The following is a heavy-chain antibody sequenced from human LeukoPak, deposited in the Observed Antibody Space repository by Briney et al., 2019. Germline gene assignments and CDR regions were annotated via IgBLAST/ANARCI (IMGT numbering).Heavy chain of an antibody. CDR1: GDSVSSNRAA. J-gene: IGHJ5*02. V-gene: IGHV6-1*01. D-gene: IGHD3-3*01. Sequence: TSQTLSLTCAISGDSVSSNRAAWNWFRQSPSRGLEWLGRTYYTSKWYNDYAVSVKSRITVNPDTSKNQFSLHLNSVTPEDTAVYYCARQGFRRFDPWGQGTLVTVSS. CDR3: ARQGFRRFDP. CDR2: TYYTSKWYN.